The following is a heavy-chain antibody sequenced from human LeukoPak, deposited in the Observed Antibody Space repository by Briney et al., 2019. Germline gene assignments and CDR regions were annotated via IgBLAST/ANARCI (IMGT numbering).Heavy chain of an antibody. D-gene: IGHD2-15*01. CDR1: GFTFSSYA. J-gene: IGHJ4*02. V-gene: IGHV3-23*01. CDR2: ISGSGGST. Sequence: GGTLRLSCAASGFTFSSYAMSWVRQAPGKGLEWVSAISGSGGSTYYADSVKGRFTISRDNSKNTLYLQMNSLRAEDTAVYYCAKRQDIVVVVAARDYFDYWGQGTLVTVSS. CDR3: AKRQDIVVVVAARDYFDY.